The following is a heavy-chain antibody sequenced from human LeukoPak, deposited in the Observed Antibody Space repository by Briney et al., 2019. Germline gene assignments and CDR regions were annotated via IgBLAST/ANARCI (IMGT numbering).Heavy chain of an antibody. J-gene: IGHJ4*02. Sequence: PSETLSLTCTVSGGSISSYYWSWIRQPAGKGLEWIGRIYTSGSTNYSPFLKSRVTMSVDTSKNQFSLKLSSVTAADTAVYYCARSVEMATRSFDCWGQGTLVTVSS. CDR3: ARSVEMATRSFDC. D-gene: IGHD5-24*01. CDR1: GGSISSYY. CDR2: IYTSGST. V-gene: IGHV4-4*07.